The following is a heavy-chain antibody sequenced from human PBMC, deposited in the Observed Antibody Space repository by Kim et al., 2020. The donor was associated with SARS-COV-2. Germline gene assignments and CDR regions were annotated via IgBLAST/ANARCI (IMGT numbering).Heavy chain of an antibody. CDR2: S. J-gene: IGHJ4*02. CDR3: ARVGSGWGLDY. Sequence: SDYAISVKSRITINPDPSKNHFSLQLNSVTPEDTAVYYCARVGSGWGLDYWGQGTLVTVSS. D-gene: IGHD6-19*01. V-gene: IGHV6-1*01.